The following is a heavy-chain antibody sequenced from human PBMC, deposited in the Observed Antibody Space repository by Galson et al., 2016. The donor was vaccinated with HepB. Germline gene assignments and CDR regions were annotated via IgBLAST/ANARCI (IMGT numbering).Heavy chain of an antibody. D-gene: IGHD3-9*01. CDR3: ARTSVRSGWIDP. CDR1: GVSFNDYY. Sequence: TLSLTCAVYGVSFNDYYWTWIRQPPGKGLEWTGYIYYTGSTYYSSLLKSRLAISIDTSKNQFSLKLNSVTAADTAIYYCARTSVRSGWIDPWGQGILVAVSS. J-gene: IGHJ5*02. V-gene: IGHV4-34*09. CDR2: IYYTGST.